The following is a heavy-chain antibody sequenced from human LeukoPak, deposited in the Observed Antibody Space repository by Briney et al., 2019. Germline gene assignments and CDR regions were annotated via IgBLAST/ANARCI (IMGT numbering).Heavy chain of an antibody. J-gene: IGHJ6*03. CDR2: IYYSGST. V-gene: IGHV4-59*01. Sequence: SETLSLTCAVSGGSISSYYWSWIRQPPGKGLEWIGYIYYSGSTNYNPSLKSRVTISVDTSKNQFSLKLSSVTAADTAVYYCARVPRDFWSGYYSGRDPSYYMDVWGKGTTVTVSS. CDR3: ARVPRDFWSGYYSGRDPSYYMDV. D-gene: IGHD3-3*01. CDR1: GGSISSYY.